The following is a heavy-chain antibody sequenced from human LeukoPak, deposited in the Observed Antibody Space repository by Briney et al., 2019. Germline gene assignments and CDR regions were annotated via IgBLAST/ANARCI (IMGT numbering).Heavy chain of an antibody. J-gene: IGHJ1*01. CDR3: ARGPRYCTNGVCYVEYFQH. D-gene: IGHD2-8*01. Sequence: PGGSLRLSCAASGFTFSSYSMNWVRQAPGKGLEWVSSISSSSSYIYYADSVKGRFTISRDNAKNSLYLQMNSLRAEDTAVYYCARGPRYCTNGVCYVEYFQHWGQGTLVTVSS. V-gene: IGHV3-21*01. CDR1: GFTFSSYS. CDR2: ISSSSSYI.